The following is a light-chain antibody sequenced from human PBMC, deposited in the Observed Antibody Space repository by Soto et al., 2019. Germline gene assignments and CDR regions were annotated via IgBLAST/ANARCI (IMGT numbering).Light chain of an antibody. CDR2: AAS. CDR3: QQYGSFSPIT. CDR1: QDIRSR. Sequence: DIQMTQSPSSVCASVGDRVTIACRASQDIRSRLAWYQQKPGKAPKLLIQAASSLQSGVPSRFSGRGSGTEFTLSISRLQTDDFATYYCQQYGSFSPITFGGGTKVDIK. V-gene: IGKV1-12*01. J-gene: IGKJ4*01.